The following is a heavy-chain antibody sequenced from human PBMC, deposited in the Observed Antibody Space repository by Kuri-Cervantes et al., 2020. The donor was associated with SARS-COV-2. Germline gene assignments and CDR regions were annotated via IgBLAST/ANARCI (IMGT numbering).Heavy chain of an antibody. CDR1: GGSFSGYY. Sequence: SQTLSLTCAVYGGSFSGYYWSWIRQPPGKGLEWIGEINHSGSTTYNPSLKSRVTITIDTSKNQFSLKLSSVTAADTAVYYCARDGPPEGPLTSPSYPYYGMDVWGQGTTVTVSS. J-gene: IGHJ6*02. D-gene: IGHD3-16*02. CDR2: INHSGST. CDR3: ARDGPPEGPLTSPSYPYYGMDV. V-gene: IGHV4-34*01.